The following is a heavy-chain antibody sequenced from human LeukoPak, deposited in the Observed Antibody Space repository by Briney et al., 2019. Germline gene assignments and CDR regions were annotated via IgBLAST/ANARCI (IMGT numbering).Heavy chain of an antibody. V-gene: IGHV4-34*01. CDR3: ARGPKLQFDY. CDR1: GGSFSGYY. CDR2: INHSGST. D-gene: IGHD4-11*01. Sequence: SEALSLTCAVYGGSFSGYYWSWIRQPPGKGLEWIGEINHSGSTNYNPSLKSRVTISVDTSKNQFSLKLSSVTAADTAVYYCARGPKLQFDYWGQGTLVTVSS. J-gene: IGHJ4*02.